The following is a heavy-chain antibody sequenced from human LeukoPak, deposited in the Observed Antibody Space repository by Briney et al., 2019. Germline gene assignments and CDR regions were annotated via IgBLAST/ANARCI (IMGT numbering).Heavy chain of an antibody. CDR2: INPNSGDT. CDR3: ARDRGSSSWYLDY. D-gene: IGHD6-13*01. Sequence: GASVKVSCKASGYTFTGYYMHWVRQAPGQGLEWMGWINPNSGDTNYAQKFQGRVTMIRDTSISTAYMELSSLRSEDMAVYYCARDRGSSSWYLDYWGQGTLVTVSS. J-gene: IGHJ4*02. V-gene: IGHV1-2*02. CDR1: GYTFTGYY.